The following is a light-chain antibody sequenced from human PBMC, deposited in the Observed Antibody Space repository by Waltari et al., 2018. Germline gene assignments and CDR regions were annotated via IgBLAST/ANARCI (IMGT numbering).Light chain of an antibody. CDR2: WAS. Sequence: DIVMTQSPDSLAVSLGERATINCKSSQSVLYSSNNKNYLAWYQQKPGQPPKLLIHWASTRESGVPDRFSGSGSGTDFTLTISSLQAEDVAVYYCQQYYSTPSFGQGTRLEIK. CDR3: QQYYSTPS. V-gene: IGKV4-1*01. J-gene: IGKJ5*01. CDR1: QSVLYSSNNKNY.